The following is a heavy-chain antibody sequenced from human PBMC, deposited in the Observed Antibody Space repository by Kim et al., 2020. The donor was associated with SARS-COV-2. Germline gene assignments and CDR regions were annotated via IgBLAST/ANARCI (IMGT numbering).Heavy chain of an antibody. CDR2: ISSDGRHT. V-gene: IGHV3-30*04. Sequence: GGSLRLSCAPSGFTFSSYSMHWVRQAPGKGLEWIGIISSDGRHTFYAESLKGRFTISRDNAMNTLYLQMDSLGPDDTALYYCARGRDYSAHYCYYWGQGTLVPVPS. CDR3: ARGRDYSAHYCYY. D-gene: IGHD3-10*01. J-gene: IGHJ4*02. CDR1: GFTFSSYS.